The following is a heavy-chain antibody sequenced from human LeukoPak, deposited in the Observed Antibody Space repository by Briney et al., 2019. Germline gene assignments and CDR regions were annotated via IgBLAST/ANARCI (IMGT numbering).Heavy chain of an antibody. CDR1: GFTFSDYP. CDR2: ISYDASND. Sequence: GGSLRLSCAASGFTFSDYPMYWVRQAPAKGLEWVAVISYDASNDFYRDSVRGRFTISRDNARNTVYLQMDTLKPEDTAVYYCARSFGFPFGYMDVWGKGTMVIVSS. CDR3: ARSFGFPFGYMDV. J-gene: IGHJ6*03. D-gene: IGHD2-21*01. V-gene: IGHV3-30*04.